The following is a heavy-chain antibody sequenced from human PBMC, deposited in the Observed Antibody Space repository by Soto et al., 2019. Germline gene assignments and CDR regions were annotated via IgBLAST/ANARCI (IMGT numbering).Heavy chain of an antibody. CDR2: FNPNSGGT. CDR3: ARAIASYTPGIAVAGTRSDAFDI. D-gene: IGHD6-19*01. J-gene: IGHJ3*02. Sequence: GASVKVSCKASGYTFAGYYMHWVRQAPGRGLEWMGWFNPNSGGTNYAQKFQGWVTMTRDTSISTAYMELSRLRSDDTAVYYCARAIASYTPGIAVAGTRSDAFDIWGQGTMVTVSS. CDR1: GYTFAGYY. V-gene: IGHV1-2*04.